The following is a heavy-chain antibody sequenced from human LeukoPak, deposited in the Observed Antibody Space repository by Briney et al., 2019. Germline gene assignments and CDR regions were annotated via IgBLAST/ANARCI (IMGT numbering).Heavy chain of an antibody. D-gene: IGHD3-22*01. CDR3: AKGRRSTYYYDSSGYYYGYFDY. V-gene: IGHV3-30*18. CDR1: GFTFSSYG. J-gene: IGHJ4*02. CDR2: ISYDGSNK. Sequence: GGSLRLSCAASGFTFSSYGIDWVRQAPGKGLEWVAVISYDGSNKYYADSVKGRFTISRDNSKNTLYLQMNSLRAEDTAVYYCAKGRRSTYYYDSSGYYYGYFDYWGQGTLVTVSS.